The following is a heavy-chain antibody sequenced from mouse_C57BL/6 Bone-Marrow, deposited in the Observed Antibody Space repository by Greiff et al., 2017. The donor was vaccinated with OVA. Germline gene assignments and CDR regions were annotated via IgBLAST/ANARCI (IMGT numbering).Heavy chain of an antibody. CDR3: ARGDYGSSYDWFAY. CDR1: GFTFSDYG. Sequence: EVKLVESGGGLVKPGGSLKLSCAASGFTFSDYGMHWVRQAPEKGLEWVAYISSGSSTIYYADTVKGRFTISRDNAKNTLFLQMTSLRSEDTAMYYCARGDYGSSYDWFAYWGQGTLVTVSA. CDR2: ISSGSSTI. D-gene: IGHD1-1*01. V-gene: IGHV5-17*01. J-gene: IGHJ3*01.